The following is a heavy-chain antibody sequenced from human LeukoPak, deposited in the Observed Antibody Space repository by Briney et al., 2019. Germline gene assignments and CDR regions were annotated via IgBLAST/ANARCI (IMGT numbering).Heavy chain of an antibody. CDR3: ARDRGTWNDDGFDY. Sequence: SETLSLTCTVSGGSISNYYWSWIRQPPGKELEWIGYIYYSGSTNYNPSLKSRVAMSVDTSKNQFSLKLSSVTAADTAVYYCARDRGTWNDDGFDYWGQGTLVTVSS. J-gene: IGHJ4*02. V-gene: IGHV4-59*12. D-gene: IGHD1-1*01. CDR1: GGSISNYY. CDR2: IYYSGST.